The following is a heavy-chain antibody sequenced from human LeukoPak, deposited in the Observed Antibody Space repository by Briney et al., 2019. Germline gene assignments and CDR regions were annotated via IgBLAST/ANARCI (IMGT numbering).Heavy chain of an antibody. Sequence: GGSLRLSCAASGFTFSSYAMSWVRQAPGKGLEWVEVISYDGSNKYYADSVKGRFTISRDNSKNTLYLQMNSLRAEDTAVYYCAKEGCGGDCYYYYGMDVWGQGTTVTVSS. V-gene: IGHV3-30*18. CDR2: ISYDGSNK. CDR3: AKEGCGGDCYYYYGMDV. J-gene: IGHJ6*02. CDR1: GFTFSSYA. D-gene: IGHD2-21*02.